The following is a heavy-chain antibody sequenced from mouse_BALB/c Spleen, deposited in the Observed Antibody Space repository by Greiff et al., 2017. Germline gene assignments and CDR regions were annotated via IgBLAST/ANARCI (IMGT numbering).Heavy chain of an antibody. CDR3: ASASKYYFDY. CDR1: GYTFTSYT. CDR2: INPSSGYT. Sequence: QVQLKQSGAELARPGASVKMSCKASGYTFTSYTMHWVKQRPGQGLEWIGYINPSSGYTNYNQKFKDKATLTADKSSSTAYMQLSSLTSEDSAVYYCASASKYYFDYWGQGTTLTVSS. V-gene: IGHV1-4*01. D-gene: IGHD6-1*01. J-gene: IGHJ2*01.